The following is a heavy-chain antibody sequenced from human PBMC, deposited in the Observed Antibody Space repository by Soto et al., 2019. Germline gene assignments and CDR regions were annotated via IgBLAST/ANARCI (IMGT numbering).Heavy chain of an antibody. CDR3: AREIVAVSGNDALDI. Sequence: QVQLVQSGAEVKKPGASVKVSCKASGYTFTGQYIHWVRQAPGQGLEWMGWINPNRGDTSYAQKFRGWVTMTRDTSINTAYMDLSWLRSDATVVYYCAREIVAVSGNDALDIWSQETTVTVSS. CDR2: INPNRGDT. D-gene: IGHD6-19*01. CDR1: GYTFTGQY. V-gene: IGHV1-2*04. J-gene: IGHJ3*02.